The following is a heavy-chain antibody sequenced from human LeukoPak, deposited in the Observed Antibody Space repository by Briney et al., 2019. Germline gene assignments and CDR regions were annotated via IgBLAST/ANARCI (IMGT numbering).Heavy chain of an antibody. Sequence: GSLRLSCAASGFTFSSYAMSWVRQAPGKGLEWVSAISGSGGSTYYADSVKGRFTISRDNSKNTLYLQMNSLRAEDTAVYYCAKDLLLRFLEWSKGYFDYWGQGTLVTVSP. V-gene: IGHV3-23*01. CDR2: ISGSGGST. D-gene: IGHD3-3*01. CDR3: AKDLLLRFLEWSKGYFDY. J-gene: IGHJ4*02. CDR1: GFTFSSYA.